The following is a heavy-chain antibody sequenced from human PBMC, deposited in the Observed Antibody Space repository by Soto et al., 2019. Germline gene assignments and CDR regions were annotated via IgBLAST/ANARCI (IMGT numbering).Heavy chain of an antibody. CDR1: GGSISSGPYY. V-gene: IGHV4-31*01. J-gene: IGHJ4*02. CDR2: IYYSGST. CDR3: ARDTRAARPEPNFDY. D-gene: IGHD6-6*01. Sequence: QVQLQESGPGLVKPSQTLSLTCTVSGGSISSGPYYWSWIRQHPGKGLEWIGFIYYSGSTYYNPSLQSPITISVDTSKNQFSPKLGSMTAADKAVYYCARDTRAARPEPNFDYWGQGILVTVSS.